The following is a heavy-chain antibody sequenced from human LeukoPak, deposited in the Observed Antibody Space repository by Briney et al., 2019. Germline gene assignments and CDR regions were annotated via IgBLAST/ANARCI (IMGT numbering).Heavy chain of an antibody. CDR2: ISSRGNTI. J-gene: IGHJ4*02. CDR3: AKDPFARYNKGYTFDY. Sequence: GGSLRLSCAASGFTFSDYYMSWIRQAPGKGLEWVSYISSRGNTIYYADSVKGRFTISRDNSKNTVSLEMNSLRGEDTAVYYCAKDPFARYNKGYTFDYWGQGILVSVSS. CDR1: GFTFSDYY. D-gene: IGHD5-24*01. V-gene: IGHV3-11*04.